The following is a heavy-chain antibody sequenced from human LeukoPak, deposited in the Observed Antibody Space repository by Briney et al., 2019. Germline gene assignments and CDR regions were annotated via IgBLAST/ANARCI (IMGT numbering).Heavy chain of an antibody. D-gene: IGHD6-6*01. V-gene: IGHV3-23*01. J-gene: IGHJ4*02. CDR3: AKNTQYSGYYDC. Sequence: GGSLRVSCAASGFTFSSYAMTWVRQAPGKGLEWVSGISGNGGSTYYADSVKGRFTVSRDNSKNALYLQMNSLRAEDTAVYYCAKNTQYSGYYDCWGQGTLVAVSS. CDR2: ISGNGGST. CDR1: GFTFSSYA.